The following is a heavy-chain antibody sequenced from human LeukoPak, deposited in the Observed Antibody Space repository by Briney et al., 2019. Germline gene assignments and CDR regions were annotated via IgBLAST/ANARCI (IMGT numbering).Heavy chain of an antibody. Sequence: GSLSLSCTASGFSFSGHWMHWARQLPGKGLVWVSRISPTGSTTSYADSVKGRFTVSRDNAKNTLYLQVNNLRAEDTAVYYCARGPNSNWSGLDFWGQGTLLTVSS. CDR2: ISPTGSTT. CDR3: ARGPNSNWSGLDF. CDR1: GFSFSGHW. D-gene: IGHD6-6*01. V-gene: IGHV3-74*01. J-gene: IGHJ4*02.